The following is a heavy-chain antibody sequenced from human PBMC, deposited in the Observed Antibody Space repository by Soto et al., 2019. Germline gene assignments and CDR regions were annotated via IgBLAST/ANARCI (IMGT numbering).Heavy chain of an antibody. V-gene: IGHV1-46*01. CDR2: INPSGGST. Sequence: GRVYCEGAGYSVSSYYMEGVRQAPGQGLEWMGIINPSGGSTSYAQKCQGRVTMTRDTSTSTVYMELSSLRSEDTAVYYCARVVLDGMDVWGQGTTVNLSS. CDR3: ARVVLDGMDV. J-gene: IGHJ6*02. CDR1: GYSVSSYY.